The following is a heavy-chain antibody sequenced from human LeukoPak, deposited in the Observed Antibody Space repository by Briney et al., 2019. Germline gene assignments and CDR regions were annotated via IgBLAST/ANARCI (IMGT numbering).Heavy chain of an antibody. D-gene: IGHD3-22*01. Sequence: ETLSLTCTVSGGSISSYYWSWVRQAPGKGLEWVSVIYSGGSTYYADSVKGRFTISRDNAKNSLYLQMNSLRAEDTAVYYCASNYYDSSGYFIWGQGTLVTVSS. J-gene: IGHJ4*02. V-gene: IGHV3-53*01. CDR2: IYSGGST. CDR3: ASNYYDSSGYFI. CDR1: GGSISSYY.